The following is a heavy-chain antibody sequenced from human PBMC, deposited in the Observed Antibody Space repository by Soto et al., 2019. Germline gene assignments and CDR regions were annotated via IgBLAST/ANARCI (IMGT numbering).Heavy chain of an antibody. CDR2: ISGNTGHA. D-gene: IGHD3-16*02. J-gene: IGHJ4*02. V-gene: IGHV3-23*01. CDR3: AKVPSQYIWGSYLRYYDY. CDR1: GFPFSNYA. Sequence: EVQMLESGGGLVQPGGSLRLSCAASGFPFSNYAMTWVRQAPGKGLEWVSGISGNTGHAYYADSVKDRFTISRDNSKNTLYLQMDSRRAEDTAVYYCAKVPSQYIWGSYLRYYDYWGQGTLVTVSS.